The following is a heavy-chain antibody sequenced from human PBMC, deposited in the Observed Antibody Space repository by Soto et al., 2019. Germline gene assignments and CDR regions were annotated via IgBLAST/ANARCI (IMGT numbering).Heavy chain of an antibody. CDR1: GGSFTSTNYF. J-gene: IGHJ1*01. D-gene: IGHD3-22*01. V-gene: IGHV4-39*01. Sequence: QLQESGPGLVKPSETLSLTCTVSGGSFTSTNYFWGWISQPPGKGLEWIGYMYYNGNTFYSPSLKSRVTMSVDTSKRQFSLDLSSVTAADTAMYYCARLQTYDSRAAPTPIFHHWGLGAMVTVSS. CDR2: MYYNGNT. CDR3: ARLQTYDSRAAPTPIFHH.